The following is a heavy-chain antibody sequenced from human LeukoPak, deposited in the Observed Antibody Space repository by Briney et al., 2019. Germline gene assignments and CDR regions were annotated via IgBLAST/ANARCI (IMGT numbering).Heavy chain of an antibody. J-gene: IGHJ4*02. Sequence: PGGSLRLSCAASGFTFSSYAMSWVRQAPGKGLEGGSAISGSGGSTYYADSVKGRFTISRDNSKNTLYLQMNSLRAEDTAVYYCAKVGEKDILTGYYFNWGQGTLVTVSS. V-gene: IGHV3-23*01. D-gene: IGHD3-9*01. CDR2: ISGSGGST. CDR3: AKVGEKDILTGYYFN. CDR1: GFTFSSYA.